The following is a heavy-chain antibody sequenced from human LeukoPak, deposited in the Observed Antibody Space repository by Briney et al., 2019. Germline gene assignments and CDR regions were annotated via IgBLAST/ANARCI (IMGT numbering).Heavy chain of an antibody. D-gene: IGHD1-7*01. CDR3: TTDLVVRQTRNYYFDY. CDR2: IKSKTDGGTT. V-gene: IGHV3-15*01. J-gene: IGHJ4*02. Sequence: PGGSLRLSCAASGFTFSNAWMSWVRQAPGKGLEWVGRIKSKTDGGTTDYAAPVKGRFTISRDDSKNTLYLQMNSLKTEDTAVYYCTTDLVVRQTRNYYFDYWGREPWSPSPQ. CDR1: GFTFSNAW.